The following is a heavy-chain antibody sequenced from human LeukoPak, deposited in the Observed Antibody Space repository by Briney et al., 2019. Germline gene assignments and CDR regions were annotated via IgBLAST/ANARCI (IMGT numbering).Heavy chain of an antibody. CDR2: IRGRVGST. CDR3: AKVRVYCSGGNCYFHAFDI. D-gene: IGHD2-15*01. CDR1: GFTFSSYA. J-gene: IGHJ3*02. V-gene: IGHV3-23*01. Sequence: PGGSLRLSCAASGFTFSSYAMSWVRQAPGKGLEWVSAIRGRVGSTYYAESVKGRFTISRDNSKNTLYLQMNSLRAEDTAVYYCAKVRVYCSGGNCYFHAFDIWGQGTMVTVSS.